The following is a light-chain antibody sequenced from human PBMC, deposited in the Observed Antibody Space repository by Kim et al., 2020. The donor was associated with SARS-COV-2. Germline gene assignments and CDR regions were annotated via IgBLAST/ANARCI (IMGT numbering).Light chain of an antibody. CDR1: QSSSRW. J-gene: IGKJ2*01. V-gene: IGKV1-5*03. CDR2: KAS. Sequence: DIQMTQSPSTLSASVGDRVTITCRASQSSSRWVAWYQQKPGKAPKLLISKASNLESGVPSRFSGSGSGTEFTLTISSLQPDDFATYYCQQYNSYPYTFGQGTKLEI. CDR3: QQYNSYPYT.